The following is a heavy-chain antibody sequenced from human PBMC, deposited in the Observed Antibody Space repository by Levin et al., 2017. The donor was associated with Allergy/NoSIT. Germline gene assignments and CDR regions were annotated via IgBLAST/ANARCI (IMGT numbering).Heavy chain of an antibody. CDR3: ARDPIWNYLTYYYYGMDV. CDR2: FYYSGST. CDR1: GGSISSSSYY. J-gene: IGHJ6*02. D-gene: IGHD1-7*01. Sequence: PSETLSLTCTVSGGSISSSSYYWGWIRQPPGKGLEWIGSFYYSGSTYYNPSLKSRATISVDTSKNQFSLKLSSVTAADTAVYYCARDPIWNYLTYYYYGMDVWGQGTTVTVSS. V-gene: IGHV4-39*07.